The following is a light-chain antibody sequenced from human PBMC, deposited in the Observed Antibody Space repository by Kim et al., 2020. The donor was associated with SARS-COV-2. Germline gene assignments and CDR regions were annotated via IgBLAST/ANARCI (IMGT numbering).Light chain of an antibody. V-gene: IGKV1-5*01. CDR2: DGD. J-gene: IGKJ2*01. CDR3: QQYDSYPHT. CDR1: LNISNC. Sequence: SASVRYSVPITCRARLNISNCCAWYQQKPGKAPELLIYDGDSLQSGVPSRFSGRGSGTEFSHTNNSLQPDDFATYYCQQYDSYPHTCGQGTKLEI.